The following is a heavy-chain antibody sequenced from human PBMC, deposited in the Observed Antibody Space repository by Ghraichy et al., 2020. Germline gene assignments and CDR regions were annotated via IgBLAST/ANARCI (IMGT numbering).Heavy chain of an antibody. CDR1: GFTVSSNY. D-gene: IGHD3-16*02. CDR3: ARDPVSDGMDV. CDR2: IYSGGST. V-gene: IGHV3-66*01. Sequence: GGSLRLSCAASGFTVSSNYMSWVRQAPGKGLEWVSVIYSGGSTYYADSVKGRFTISRDNSKNTLYLQMNSLRAEDTAVYYCARDPVSDGMDVWGQGTTVTVSS. J-gene: IGHJ6*02.